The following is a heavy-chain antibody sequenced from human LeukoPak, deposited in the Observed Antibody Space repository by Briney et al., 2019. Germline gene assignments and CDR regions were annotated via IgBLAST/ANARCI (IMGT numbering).Heavy chain of an antibody. CDR3: ARAEWELPFDY. Sequence: SETLSLTCTVSGGSISSGDYYWSWIRQPPGKGLEWIGYINYSGSTYYNPSLKSRVTISVDTSKNQFSLKLSSVTAADTAVYYCARAEWELPFDYWGQGTLVTVSS. CDR1: GGSISSGDYY. CDR2: INYSGST. V-gene: IGHV4-30-4*08. J-gene: IGHJ4*02. D-gene: IGHD1-26*01.